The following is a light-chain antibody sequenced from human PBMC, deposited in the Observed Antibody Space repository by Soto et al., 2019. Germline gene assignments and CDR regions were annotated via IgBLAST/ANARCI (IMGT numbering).Light chain of an antibody. J-gene: IGKJ5*01. CDR2: DAS. CDR3: QQRSNCL. V-gene: IGKV3-11*01. CDR1: QTVRNNY. Sequence: EIGLTQSPATLSLSPGERATLSCRASQTVRNNYLAWYQQKPGQAPRLLIYDASNRATGIPARFSGSGSGTDFTLTISSLEPEDFAVYYCQQRSNCLFGQGTRLEIK.